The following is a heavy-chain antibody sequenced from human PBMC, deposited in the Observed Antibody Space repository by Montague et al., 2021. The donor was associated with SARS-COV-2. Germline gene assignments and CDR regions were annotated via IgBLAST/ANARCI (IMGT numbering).Heavy chain of an antibody. Sequence: SLRLSCAASGFTFSTYDMNWVRQAPGKGLEWVAVLSNDANNAYYADSVKGRFTISRDTSKNTLYLQMNSLRAEDTAVYYCARERGPGVYCSGATCTNYYYYYGLDVWGQGTTATVSS. CDR2: LSNDANNA. V-gene: IGHV3-30-3*01. D-gene: IGHD2-15*01. CDR1: GFTFSTYD. CDR3: ARERGPGVYCSGATCTNYYYYYGLDV. J-gene: IGHJ6*02.